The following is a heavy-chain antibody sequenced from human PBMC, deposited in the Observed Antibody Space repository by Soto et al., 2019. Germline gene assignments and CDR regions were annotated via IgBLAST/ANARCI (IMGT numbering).Heavy chain of an antibody. D-gene: IGHD3-22*01. V-gene: IGHV4-59*01. CDR1: GGSISSYY. CDR3: ARVTDYYDSSGYYFDFYYFDY. Sequence: NPSETLSLTCTVSGGSISSYYWSWIRQPPGKGLEWIGYIYYSGSTNYNPSLKSRVTISVDTSKNQFSLKLSSVTAADTAVYYCARVTDYYDSSGYYFDFYYFDYWGQGTLVTVSS. CDR2: IYYSGST. J-gene: IGHJ4*02.